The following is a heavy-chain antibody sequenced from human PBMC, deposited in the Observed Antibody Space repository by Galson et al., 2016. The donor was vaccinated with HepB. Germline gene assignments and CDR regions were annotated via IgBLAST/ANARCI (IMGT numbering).Heavy chain of an antibody. V-gene: IGHV3-7*03. CDR2: IKPDGSEK. J-gene: IGHJ1*01. D-gene: IGHD3-22*01. Sequence: SLRLSCATSGFTFSSVWMSWVRQAPGKGLEWVANIKPDGSEKYYVDSLKGRFTISRHNAKNSLYLQMNSLRAEDTAVYYCALYYYDSSGFVEYFQQWGQGTRVTVSS. CDR1: GFTFSSVW. CDR3: ALYYYDSSGFVEYFQQ.